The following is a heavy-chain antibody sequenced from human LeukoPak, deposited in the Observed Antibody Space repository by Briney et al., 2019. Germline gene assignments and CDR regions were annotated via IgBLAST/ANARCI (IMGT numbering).Heavy chain of an antibody. J-gene: IGHJ4*02. CDR3: VRAVYCSSTSCVPL. CDR2: IYTGGST. D-gene: IGHD2-2*01. CDR1: GFTVSGFY. Sequence: GGSLRLSCAASGFTVSGFYMSWVRQAPGKGLEWVSIIYTGGSTYYADSVKGRFTISRDNSKNTLYLQMNSLRAEDTAVYYCVRAVYCSSTSCVPLWGQGTLVTVSS. V-gene: IGHV3-53*01.